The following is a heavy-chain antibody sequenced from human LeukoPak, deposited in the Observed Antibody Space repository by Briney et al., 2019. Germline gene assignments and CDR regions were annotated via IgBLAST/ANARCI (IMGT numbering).Heavy chain of an antibody. D-gene: IGHD2-2*01. CDR1: GGSISSSSYY. CDR3: ARMRPPTSGWLDS. J-gene: IGHJ5*01. CDR2: IYYSGSA. V-gene: IGHV4-39*07. Sequence: SETLSLTCTVSGGSISSSSYYWGWIRQPPGKGLEWIGSIYYSGSANYNPSLKSRVTISVDTSKNQFFLKVTSVTAADTAVYYCARMRPPTSGWLDSWGRGTLVTVSS.